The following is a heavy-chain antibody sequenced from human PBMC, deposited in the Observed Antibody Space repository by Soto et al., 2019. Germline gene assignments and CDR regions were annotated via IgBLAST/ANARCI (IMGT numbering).Heavy chain of an antibody. CDR1: GGTFSSYA. CDR3: ARDERVGITVTTVNKEGDGMDV. Sequence: QVQLVQSGAEVKKPGSSVKVSCKASGGTFSSYAISWVRQAPGQGLEWMGGIIPIFGTANYAQKFQGRVTTTGDESTSTAYMEMSSLRSEDTAVDYCARDERVGITVTTVNKEGDGMDVWGQGTTVTVSS. CDR2: IIPIFGTA. J-gene: IGHJ6*02. V-gene: IGHV1-69*01. D-gene: IGHD1-7*01.